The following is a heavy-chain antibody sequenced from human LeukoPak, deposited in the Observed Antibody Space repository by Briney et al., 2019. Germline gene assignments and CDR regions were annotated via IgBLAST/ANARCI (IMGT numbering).Heavy chain of an antibody. CDR1: GGSISSGSYY. CDR3: ARGGYCSSTSCLNWFDP. J-gene: IGHJ5*02. V-gene: IGHV4-61*02. Sequence: TSETLSLTCTVSGGSISSGSYYWSWIRQPAGKGLEWIGRIYTSGSTNYNPSLKSRVTISVDTSKNQFSLKLSSVTAADTAVYYCARGGYCSSTSCLNWFDPWGQGTLVTVSS. D-gene: IGHD2-2*01. CDR2: IYTSGST.